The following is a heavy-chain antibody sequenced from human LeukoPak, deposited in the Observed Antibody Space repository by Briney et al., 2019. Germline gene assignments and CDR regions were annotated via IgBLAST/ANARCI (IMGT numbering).Heavy chain of an antibody. J-gene: IGHJ4*02. D-gene: IGHD3-9*01. CDR3: ARVTGYTIEDYFDY. V-gene: IGHV4-59*01. CDR2: IFYSGST. Sequence: SETLSLTCTVSGGSISSYYWSWIRQPPGKGLEWIGYIFYSGSTNYNPSLKSRVTISVKTSKNQFSLKLRSVTAADTAVYYCARVTGYTIEDYFDYWGQGTLVTVSS. CDR1: GGSISSYY.